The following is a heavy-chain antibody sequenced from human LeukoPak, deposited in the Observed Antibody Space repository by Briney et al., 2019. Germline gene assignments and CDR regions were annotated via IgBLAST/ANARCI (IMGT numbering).Heavy chain of an antibody. Sequence: VASVKVSCKASGYSLTGYYMHWVRQAPGQGLEWMGWINPNSGDTKYVQKFQGRVTMTRDTSINTAYMELSRLRSDDTAVYYCARDNAVAATSYFDPWGQGTLVTVSS. V-gene: IGHV1-2*02. CDR1: GYSLTGYY. CDR3: ARDNAVAATSYFDP. J-gene: IGHJ5*02. D-gene: IGHD6-19*01. CDR2: INPNSGDT.